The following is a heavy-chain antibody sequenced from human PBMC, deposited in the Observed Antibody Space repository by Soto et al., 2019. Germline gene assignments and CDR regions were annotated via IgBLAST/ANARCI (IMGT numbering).Heavy chain of an antibody. CDR1: GFNFGDYA. D-gene: IGHD5-12*01. Sequence: GGSLRLSCSTSGFNFGDYAMTWFRQAPGKGLEWIGFIRSKTYGETIEYAASVKGRFNISRDDSQSIAYLQMNSLRAEDTAVYYCAKEYSGYDHFDYWGQGTLVTVSS. V-gene: IGHV3-49*03. J-gene: IGHJ4*02. CDR2: IRSKTYGETI. CDR3: AKEYSGYDHFDY.